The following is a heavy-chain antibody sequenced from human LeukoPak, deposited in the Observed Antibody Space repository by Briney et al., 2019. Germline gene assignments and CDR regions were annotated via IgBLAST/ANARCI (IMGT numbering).Heavy chain of an antibody. CDR3: AKGANWFYYFDY. CDR2: INSDGSST. D-gene: IGHD4/OR15-4a*01. CDR1: GFTFSSYW. Sequence: GGSLRLSCAASGFTFSSYWMHWARQAPGKGLVWVSRINSDGSSTSYADSVKGRFTISRDNSKNTLYLQMNSLRAEDTAVYYCAKGANWFYYFDYWGQGTLVTVSS. V-gene: IGHV3-74*01. J-gene: IGHJ4*02.